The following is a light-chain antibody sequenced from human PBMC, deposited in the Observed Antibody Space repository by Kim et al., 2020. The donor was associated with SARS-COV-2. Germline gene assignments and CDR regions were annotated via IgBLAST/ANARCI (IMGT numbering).Light chain of an antibody. J-gene: IGLJ3*02. CDR1: NIGSKN. CDR3: QVWDSSSWV. CDR2: RDS. Sequence: VALGQTARITCGGNNIGSKNVHWYKQKPGQAPVLVIYRDSNRPSGIPERFSGSNSGNTATLTISRAQAGDEADYYCQVWDSSSWVFGGGTQLTVL. V-gene: IGLV3-9*01.